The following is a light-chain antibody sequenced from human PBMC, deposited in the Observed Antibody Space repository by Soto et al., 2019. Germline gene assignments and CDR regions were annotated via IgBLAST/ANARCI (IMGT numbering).Light chain of an antibody. CDR1: QSISTY. J-gene: IGKJ1*01. CDR3: QQSYNTPRT. Sequence: DIQMTQSPSSLSASVGDRVTITCRASQSISTYLNWYQQKPGKAPRLLIYTASRLQSGVSSRFSGSGSGTDFTLSISSLQPEDFGTYYCQQSYNTPRTFGKGTKVDIX. CDR2: TAS. V-gene: IGKV1-39*01.